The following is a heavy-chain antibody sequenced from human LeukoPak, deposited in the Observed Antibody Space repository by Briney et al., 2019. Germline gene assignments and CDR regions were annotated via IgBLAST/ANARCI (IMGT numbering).Heavy chain of an antibody. CDR1: GGSFSGYY. J-gene: IGHJ3*02. Sequence: PSETLSLTCAVYGGSFSGYYWSWIRQPPGKGLEWIGEINHSGSTNYNPSLKSRVTISVDTSKNQFSLKLSSVTAADTAVYYCARGAFSIAAAGADAFDIWGQGTMVTVSS. D-gene: IGHD6-13*01. CDR2: INHSGST. CDR3: ARGAFSIAAAGADAFDI. V-gene: IGHV4-34*01.